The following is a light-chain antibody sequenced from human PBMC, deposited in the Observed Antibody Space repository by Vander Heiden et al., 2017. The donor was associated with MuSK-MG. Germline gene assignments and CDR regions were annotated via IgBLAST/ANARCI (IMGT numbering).Light chain of an antibody. V-gene: IGLV2-14*01. CDR2: DVS. Sequence: QSALTQPASVSGSPGQSITISCTGTSSDVGGYHYVSWYQQHPGKAPKLMIFDVSNRPSGVSNRFSGSKSGNTASLTISGLQAEDGADYYCISYTGSSLYVFGTGTKVTVL. CDR3: ISYTGSSLYV. J-gene: IGLJ1*01. CDR1: SSDVGGYHY.